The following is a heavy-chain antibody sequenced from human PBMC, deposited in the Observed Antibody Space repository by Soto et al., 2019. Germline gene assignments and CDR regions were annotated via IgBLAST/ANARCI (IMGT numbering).Heavy chain of an antibody. J-gene: IGHJ5*02. CDR3: ASSRYCSGGSCPYNWFDH. CDR1: GGSFSGYY. CDR2: INHSGST. Sequence: PSETLSLTCAVYGGSFSGYYWSWIRQPPGKGLEWIGEINHSGSTNNNPSLKSRVTISVDTSKNQFSLKLSSVTTVDTAVYYCASSRYCSGGSCPYNWFDHWGQGTLVTVSS. V-gene: IGHV4-34*01. D-gene: IGHD2-15*01.